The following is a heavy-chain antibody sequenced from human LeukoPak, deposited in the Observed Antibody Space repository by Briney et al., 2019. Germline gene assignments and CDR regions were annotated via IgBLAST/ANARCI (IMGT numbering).Heavy chain of an antibody. CDR1: GGSISSYY. CDR2: IYTSGST. CDR3: ARDGTRTYYYGSGTGGRFDP. J-gene: IGHJ5*02. Sequence: SETLSLTCTVSGGSISSYYWSWIRQPAGKGLEWIGRIYTSGSTNYNPSLKSRVTMSVDTSKNQFSLKLSSVTAADTAVYYCARDGTRTYYYGSGTGGRFDPWGQGTLVTVSS. V-gene: IGHV4-4*07. D-gene: IGHD3-10*01.